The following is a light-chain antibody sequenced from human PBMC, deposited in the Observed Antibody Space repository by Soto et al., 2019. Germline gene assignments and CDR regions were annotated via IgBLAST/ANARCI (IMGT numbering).Light chain of an antibody. CDR3: QQSFSTPYT. CDR1: QSISRY. Sequence: DIQMTQSPSSLSASVGDRVTITCRASQSISRYLNWYQQKLGKAPKLLIYAASSLQSGAPSRFSGGGAATDITVTISSLQPEDFASYYCQQSFSTPYTFGQGTNLEIK. CDR2: AAS. V-gene: IGKV1-39*01. J-gene: IGKJ2*01.